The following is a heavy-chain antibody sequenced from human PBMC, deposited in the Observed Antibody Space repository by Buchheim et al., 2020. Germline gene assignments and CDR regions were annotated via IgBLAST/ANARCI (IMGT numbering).Heavy chain of an antibody. CDR3: ARDNYYYYGMDV. Sequence: QVQLQESGPGLVKPSQTLSLTCTVSGGPITSGGYSWSWIRRTPGKGLEGIGSIYYSGSTYYNPSLKGRVTISVDTSKNQFSLKLSSVTAADTAVYYCARDNYYYYGMDVWGQGTT. V-gene: IGHV4-31*03. J-gene: IGHJ6*02. CDR1: GGPITSGGYS. CDR2: IYYSGST.